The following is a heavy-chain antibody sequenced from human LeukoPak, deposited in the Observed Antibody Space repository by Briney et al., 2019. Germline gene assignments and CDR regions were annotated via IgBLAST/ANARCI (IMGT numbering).Heavy chain of an antibody. CDR1: GGSFSGYY. J-gene: IGHJ4*02. CDR3: ARQKPYDFWSGYFWVNFDY. CDR2: INHSGST. V-gene: IGHV4-34*01. Sequence: SETLSLTCAVYGGSFSGYYWSWIRQPPGKGLEWIGEINHSGSTNYNPSLKSRVTISVDTSKNQFSLKLSFVTAADTAVYYCARQKPYDFWSGYFWVNFDYWGQGTLVTVSS. D-gene: IGHD3-3*01.